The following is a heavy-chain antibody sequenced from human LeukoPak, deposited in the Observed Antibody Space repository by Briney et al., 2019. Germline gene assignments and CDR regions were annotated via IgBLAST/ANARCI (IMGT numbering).Heavy chain of an antibody. CDR1: GYTFIGYY. CDR3: ARGDHFTYYMDV. CDR2: INPNSGGT. V-gene: IGHV1-2*02. Sequence: ASVKVSCKASGYTFIGYYMHWVRQAPGQGLEWMGWINPNSGGTNYAQKFQGRVTMTRDTSISTAYMEVRRLRSDDTAVYYCARGDHFTYYMDVWGKGTTVTVSS. J-gene: IGHJ6*03.